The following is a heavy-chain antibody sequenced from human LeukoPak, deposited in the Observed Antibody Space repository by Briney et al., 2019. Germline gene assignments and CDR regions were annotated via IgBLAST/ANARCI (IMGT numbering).Heavy chain of an antibody. J-gene: IGHJ4*02. V-gene: IGHV3-30*04. CDR1: GFTFSSYA. CDR3: ARDRDSSRWYEFDY. CDR2: ISYDGSNK. Sequence: GGSLRLSCAASGFTFSSYAMHWVRQAPGRGLEWVAVISYDGSNKYYADSVKGRFTISRDNSKNTLYLQMNSLRAEDTAVYYCARDRDSSRWYEFDYWGQGTLVTVSS. D-gene: IGHD6-19*01.